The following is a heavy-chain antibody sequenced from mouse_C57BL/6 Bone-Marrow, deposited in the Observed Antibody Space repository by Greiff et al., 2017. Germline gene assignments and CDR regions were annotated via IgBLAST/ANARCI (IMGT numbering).Heavy chain of an antibody. Sequence: EVQLQESGAELVRPGASVKLSCTASGFNIKDDYMHWVKQRPEQGLEWIGWIDPENGDTEYASKFQGKATITADTSSNTAYLQHSSLTSEDTAVYYGTSFNYYGSPAWFAYWGQGTLVTVSA. J-gene: IGHJ3*01. V-gene: IGHV14-4*01. D-gene: IGHD1-1*01. CDR2: IDPENGDT. CDR3: TSFNYYGSPAWFAY. CDR1: GFNIKDDY.